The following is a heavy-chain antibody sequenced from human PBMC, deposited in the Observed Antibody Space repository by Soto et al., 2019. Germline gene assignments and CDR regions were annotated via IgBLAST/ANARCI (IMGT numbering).Heavy chain of an antibody. CDR3: ARGSTDSYPGSRIFDF. J-gene: IGHJ4*02. CDR1: GLTFGSRA. V-gene: IGHV3-23*01. D-gene: IGHD3-10*01. Sequence: LRLSCVASGLTFGSRAMAWVRQAPGEGLQWVSTITDTGGDAKYADSVRGRFVISRDNSKKTLYLQMTSLTAEDSAMYYCARGSTDSYPGSRIFDFWGRGTLVTVSS. CDR2: ITDTGGDA.